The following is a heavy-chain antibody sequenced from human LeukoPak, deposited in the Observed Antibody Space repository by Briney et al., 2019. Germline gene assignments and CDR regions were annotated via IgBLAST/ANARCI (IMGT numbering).Heavy chain of an antibody. CDR1: GGSISSYY. J-gene: IGHJ3*02. Sequence: PETLSLTCAVSGGSISSYYWSWIRQPPGKGLEWIGYIYYSGSTNYNPSLKSRVTISVDTSKNQFSLELSSVTAADTAVYYCARGLVGYYDSSGYYYHGDAFDIWGQGTMVPVSS. D-gene: IGHD3-22*01. CDR3: ARGLVGYYDSSGYYYHGDAFDI. V-gene: IGHV4-59*01. CDR2: IYYSGST.